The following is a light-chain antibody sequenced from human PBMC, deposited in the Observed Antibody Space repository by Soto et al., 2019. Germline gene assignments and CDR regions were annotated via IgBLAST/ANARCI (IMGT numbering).Light chain of an antibody. J-gene: IGKJ1*01. V-gene: IGKV1-39*01. CDR1: QSISSY. Sequence: DIQMTQSPSSLSASVGDRVTITCRASQSISSYLNWYQQKPGKAPKLLIYAASSLQSGVPSRFSGSGSGTDFTLTISSLQPDDFATYYCQQYNSYSPRTFGQRTKVDIK. CDR3: QQYNSYSPRT. CDR2: AAS.